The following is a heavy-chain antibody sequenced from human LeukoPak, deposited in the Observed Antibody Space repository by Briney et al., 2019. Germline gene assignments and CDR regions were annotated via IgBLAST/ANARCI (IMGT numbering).Heavy chain of an antibody. CDR3: AKVTRYSSSTRIDY. Sequence: GGSLRLSCAASGFTFSSYGMHWVRQAPGKGLEWVAFIRYDGSNKYYADSVKGRFTISRDNSKNTLYLQMNSLRAEDTAVYYCAKVTRYSSSTRIDYWGQGTLVTVSS. CDR2: IRYDGSNK. V-gene: IGHV3-30*02. D-gene: IGHD6-6*01. CDR1: GFTFSSYG. J-gene: IGHJ4*02.